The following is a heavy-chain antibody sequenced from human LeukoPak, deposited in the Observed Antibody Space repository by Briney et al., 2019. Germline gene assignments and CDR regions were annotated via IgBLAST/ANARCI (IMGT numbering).Heavy chain of an antibody. CDR2: ISGSGGST. CDR1: GFTFSSYA. V-gene: IGHV3-23*01. D-gene: IGHD3-22*01. Sequence: TGGSLRLSCAAPGFTFSSYAMSWVRQAPGKGLEWVSAISGSGGSTYYADSVKGRFTISRDNSKNTLYLQMNSLRAEDTAVYYCAKHQPKYYYDSSDFDYWGQGTLVTVSS. J-gene: IGHJ4*02. CDR3: AKHQPKYYYDSSDFDY.